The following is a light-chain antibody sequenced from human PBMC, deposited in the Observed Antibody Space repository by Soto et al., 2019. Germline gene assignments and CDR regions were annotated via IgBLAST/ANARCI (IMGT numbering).Light chain of an antibody. Sequence: QSALTQPASVSGSPGQSITISCTGTSSDFGYNYVSWYQQHPGKAPKLMIYEVNSRPSGVSNRFSGSKSGNTASLTISGLHAEDEADYYCSSYKSSSTPYVLGTGTKVTVL. CDR1: SSDFGYNY. CDR3: SSYKSSSTPYV. J-gene: IGLJ1*01. CDR2: EVN. V-gene: IGLV2-14*01.